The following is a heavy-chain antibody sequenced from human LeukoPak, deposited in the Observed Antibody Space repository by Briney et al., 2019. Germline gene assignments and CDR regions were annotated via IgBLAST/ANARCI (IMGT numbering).Heavy chain of an antibody. D-gene: IGHD4-17*01. CDR2: INHSGST. V-gene: IGHV4-34*01. J-gene: IGHJ4*02. Sequence: PSETLSLTCAVYGGSFSGYYWSWIRQPPGKGLEWIGEINHSGSTNYNPSLKSRVTISVDTSKNQFSLKLSSVTAADTAVYYCARGTVTINYWGQGTLDTVSS. CDR1: GGSFSGYY. CDR3: ARGTVTINY.